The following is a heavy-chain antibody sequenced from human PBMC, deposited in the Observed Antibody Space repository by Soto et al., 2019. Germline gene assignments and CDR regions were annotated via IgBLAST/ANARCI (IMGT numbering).Heavy chain of an antibody. Sequence: ASVKVACKASGYTFPGPYIHWVRQAPGQGLEWMGWINPNSGGTNYAQKFQGWVTMTRDTSISTAYMELSRLRSDDTAVYYCARSSSGATDPIDYWGQGTLVTVSS. D-gene: IGHD1-26*01. V-gene: IGHV1-2*04. J-gene: IGHJ4*02. CDR3: ARSSSGATDPIDY. CDR2: INPNSGGT. CDR1: GYTFPGPY.